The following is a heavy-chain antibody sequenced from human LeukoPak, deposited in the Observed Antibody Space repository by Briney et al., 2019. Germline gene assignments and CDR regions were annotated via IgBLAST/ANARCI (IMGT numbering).Heavy chain of an antibody. Sequence: ASVKVSCKASGGTFSSYAISWVRQAPGQGLEWMGGIIPIFGTANYAQKFQGRVTITADEPTSTAYMELSSLRSEDTAVYYCARLRRSRYCSGGSCDYWGQGTLVTVSS. CDR2: IIPIFGTA. J-gene: IGHJ4*02. CDR1: GGTFSSYA. D-gene: IGHD2-15*01. CDR3: ARLRRSRYCSGGSCDY. V-gene: IGHV1-69*13.